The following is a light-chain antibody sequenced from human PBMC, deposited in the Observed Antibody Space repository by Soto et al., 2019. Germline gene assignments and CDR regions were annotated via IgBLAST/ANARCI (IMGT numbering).Light chain of an antibody. CDR2: KAS. CDR3: QQYNSYPWT. CDR1: QSISSW. J-gene: IGKJ1*01. V-gene: IGKV1-5*03. Sequence: DIQMTQSPSTVSASVGDRVTITCRASQSISSWLAWYQQKPGKAPKLLIYKASSLESGVPSRFSGSGSGTEFTLTISSLQPDDFATFYCQQYNSYPWTFGQGTKVEI.